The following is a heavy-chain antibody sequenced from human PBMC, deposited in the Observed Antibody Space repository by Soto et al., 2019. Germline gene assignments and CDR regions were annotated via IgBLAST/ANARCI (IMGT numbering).Heavy chain of an antibody. D-gene: IGHD2-8*01. CDR3: ARDLNGDASDY. CDR2: ISYDGSNE. J-gene: IGHJ4*02. Sequence: QVQLVESGGGVVQPGGSLRLSCVASGFTFRSYSMHWVRQAPGKGLEWVAVISYDGSNEYYAGSVRGRFTVSRDNSKNILDLQMNSLRPEDTSGYYCARDLNGDASDYWGQGALVTVSS. CDR1: GFTFRSYS. V-gene: IGHV3-30-3*01.